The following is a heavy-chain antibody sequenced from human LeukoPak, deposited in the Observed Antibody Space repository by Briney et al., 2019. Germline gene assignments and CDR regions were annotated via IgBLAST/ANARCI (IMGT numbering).Heavy chain of an antibody. CDR1: GGSISSSSYY. Sequence: SETLSLTCTVSGGSISSSSYYWRWIRQPAGKGLEWIGRIYTTGSTNYNPSLKSRVTMSVDTSKNQFSLKLSSVTAADTAVYYCAVGSGSSWGLKKADAFDIWGQGTMVTVSS. V-gene: IGHV4-61*02. J-gene: IGHJ3*02. D-gene: IGHD1-26*01. CDR2: IYTTGST. CDR3: AVGSGSSWGLKKADAFDI.